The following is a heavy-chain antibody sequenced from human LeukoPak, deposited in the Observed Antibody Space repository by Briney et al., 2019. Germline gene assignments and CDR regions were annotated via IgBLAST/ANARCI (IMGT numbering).Heavy chain of an antibody. V-gene: IGHV3-21*01. D-gene: IGHD4-11*01. Sequence: GGSLRLSCAASGFTFSSYSMNWVRQAPGKGLEWVSSISSSSSYIYYADSVKGRFTISRDNAKNSLYLQMNSLRAKDTAVYYCARDTVSRYMDVWGKGTTVTVSS. J-gene: IGHJ6*03. CDR1: GFTFSSYS. CDR2: ISSSSSYI. CDR3: ARDTVSRYMDV.